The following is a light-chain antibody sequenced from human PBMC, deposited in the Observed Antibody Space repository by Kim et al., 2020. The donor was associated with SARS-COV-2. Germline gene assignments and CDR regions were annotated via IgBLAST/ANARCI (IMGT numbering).Light chain of an antibody. J-gene: IGKJ2*01. CDR2: GAS. CDR1: RSDSSN. V-gene: IGKV3-15*01. CDR3: QQYEKWPYT. Sequence: SVSREVRAACSRRAKRSDSSNLAWYQQKPGQTPRLLIYGASSRVTGNPARFSGSGSGTEFTLTINRLQSEDFAVYYCQQYEKWPYTFGQGTKLEIK.